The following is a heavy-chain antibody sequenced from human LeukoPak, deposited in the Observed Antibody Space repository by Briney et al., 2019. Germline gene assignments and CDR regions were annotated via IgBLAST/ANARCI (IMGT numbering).Heavy chain of an antibody. CDR2: LYGSGGT. CDR1: GGSISSSSYY. J-gene: IGHJ6*02. V-gene: IGHV4-39*01. CDR3: ARLFHGDSSADMGDADYYYGMDV. Sequence: PSETLSLTCTVSGGSISSSSYYWDWIRQPPGKGLEWIGNLYGSGGTYYNPSLRSRVTISLDTSKNQFSLKLSSVTAADTAVYYCARLFHGDSSADMGDADYYYGMDVWGQGTMVTVSS. D-gene: IGHD3-22*01.